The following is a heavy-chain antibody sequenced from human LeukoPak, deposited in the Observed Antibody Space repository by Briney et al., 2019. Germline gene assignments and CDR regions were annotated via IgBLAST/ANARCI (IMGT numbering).Heavy chain of an antibody. CDR3: ARDPVPTYKGMILTGYLNWFDP. D-gene: IGHD3-9*01. J-gene: IGHJ5*02. CDR2: IYYSGST. Sequence: NPSETLSLTCTVSGGSISSSSYYWGWIRQPPGKGLEWIGSIYYSGSTYYNPSLKSRVTISVDTSKNQFSLKLSSVTAADTAVYYCARDPVPTYKGMILTGYLNWFDPWGQGTLVTVSS. CDR1: GGSISSSSYY. V-gene: IGHV4-39*07.